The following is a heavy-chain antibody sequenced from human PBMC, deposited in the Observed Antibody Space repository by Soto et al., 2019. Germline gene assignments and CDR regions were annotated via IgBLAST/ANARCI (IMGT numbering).Heavy chain of an antibody. CDR1: GYTFTGYY. D-gene: IGHD4-4*01. V-gene: IGHV1-2*02. Sequence: QVQLVQSGAEVKKPGASVKVSCKPSGYTFTGYYIHWVRQAPGQGLEWMGWINPNSGATNYALKFQGMVTMTRHTSISAAYMELNSLTSDDTAVYYCARSRLTDYSSDYWGQGTLVTVSS. CDR3: ARSRLTDYSSDY. J-gene: IGHJ4*02. CDR2: INPNSGAT.